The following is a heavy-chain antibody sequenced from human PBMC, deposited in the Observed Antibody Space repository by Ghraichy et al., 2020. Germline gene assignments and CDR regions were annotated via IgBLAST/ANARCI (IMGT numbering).Heavy chain of an antibody. CDR1: GFTFSNAW. CDR3: TTGLLGYCSSTSCYYNYYYGMDV. J-gene: IGHJ6*02. D-gene: IGHD2-2*01. V-gene: IGHV3-15*01. Sequence: GESQNISCAASGFTFSNAWMSWVRQAPGKGLEWVGRIKSKTDGGTTDYSAPVKGRFTISRDDSKNTLYLQMNSLKTEDTAVYYCTTGLLGYCSSTSCYYNYYYGMDVWGQGTTVTVSS. CDR2: IKSKTDGGTT.